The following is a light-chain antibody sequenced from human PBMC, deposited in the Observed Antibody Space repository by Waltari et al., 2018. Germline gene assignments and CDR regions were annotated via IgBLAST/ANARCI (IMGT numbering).Light chain of an antibody. Sequence: DSVLTQSPGTLSLSPGERATLSCRARQSVTSSYLAWYQQKPGQAPRLLIYGASIRATGIPDRFSGSGSGTGFTLTISRLEPEDFAVYYCQQYGGSPYTFGQGTKLEIK. CDR3: QQYGGSPYT. CDR2: GAS. CDR1: QSVTSSY. J-gene: IGKJ2*01. V-gene: IGKV3-20*01.